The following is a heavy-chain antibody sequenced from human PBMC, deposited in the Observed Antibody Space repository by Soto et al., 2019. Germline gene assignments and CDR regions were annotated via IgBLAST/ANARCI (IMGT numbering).Heavy chain of an antibody. D-gene: IGHD3-10*01. V-gene: IGHV3-23*01. J-gene: IGHJ6*02. CDR2: ISGSGGRT. CDR3: AKERGYYYYGMDV. Sequence: EVQLLESGGGLVQPGGSLRLSCAASGFTFSSYAMSWVRQAPGKGLEGVSAISGSGGRTYYADSVKGRFTISRDNPKNTLYLQMNSLRAEDTAVYYCAKERGYYYYGMDVWGQGTTVTVSS. CDR1: GFTFSSYA.